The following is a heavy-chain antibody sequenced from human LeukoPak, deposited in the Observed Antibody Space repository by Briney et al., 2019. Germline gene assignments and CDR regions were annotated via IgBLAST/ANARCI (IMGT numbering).Heavy chain of an antibody. J-gene: IGHJ4*02. CDR2: IKEHGSEK. CDR1: GFTFSGYW. V-gene: IGHV3-7*01. D-gene: IGHD6-19*01. CDR3: ARGGWAAPDY. Sequence: GGSLRLSCAASGFTFSGYWMSWVRQAPGKGLEWVANIKEHGSEKYYVDSVKGRFTISRDNAKNSLYLQMNSLRAEDTAVYYCARGGWAAPDYWGQGTLVTVSS.